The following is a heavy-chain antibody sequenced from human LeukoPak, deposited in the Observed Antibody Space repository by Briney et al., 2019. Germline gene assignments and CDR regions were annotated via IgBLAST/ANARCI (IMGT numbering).Heavy chain of an antibody. CDR1: GGSISIGGYS. Sequence: PSQTLSLTCAVSGGSISIGGYSWSWIRQPPGKGLEWIGYIYHSGSTYYNPSLKSRVTISVDRSKNQFSLKLSSVTAADTAVYYCARADQMATIGGGFDYWGQGTLVTVSS. D-gene: IGHD5-12*01. J-gene: IGHJ4*02. CDR2: IYHSGST. CDR3: ARADQMATIGGGFDY. V-gene: IGHV4-30-2*01.